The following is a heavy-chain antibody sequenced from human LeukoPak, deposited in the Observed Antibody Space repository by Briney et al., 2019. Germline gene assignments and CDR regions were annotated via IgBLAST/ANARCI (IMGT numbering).Heavy chain of an antibody. Sequence: PETLSLTCAVYGESLTGFYWTLIRQPPGKGLDWIGEVYYSGSTTYNPSLKGRVTISVDMSKNQFSLRLKSVTAADTAIYYCARGGGYTAGPRPLWHWGQGTLITVSS. CDR3: ARGGGYTAGPRPLWH. CDR1: GESLTGFY. V-gene: IGHV4-34*01. CDR2: VYYSGST. J-gene: IGHJ4*01. D-gene: IGHD5-12*01.